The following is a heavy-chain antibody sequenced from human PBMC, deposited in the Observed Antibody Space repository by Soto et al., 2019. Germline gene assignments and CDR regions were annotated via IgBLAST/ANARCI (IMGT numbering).Heavy chain of an antibody. Sequence: GGSLRLSCAASGFTFDDYAMHWVRQAPGKGLEWVSGISWNRGSIGYADAVKGRFTISRGNAKNSLHLPVNSLRAEDTAWYYRGKGGGGRIRNWLDPWGQGTLVTVS. D-gene: IGHD3-10*01. CDR2: ISWNRGSI. V-gene: IGHV3-9*01. CDR1: GFTFDDYA. J-gene: IGHJ5*02. CDR3: GKGGGGRIRNWLDP.